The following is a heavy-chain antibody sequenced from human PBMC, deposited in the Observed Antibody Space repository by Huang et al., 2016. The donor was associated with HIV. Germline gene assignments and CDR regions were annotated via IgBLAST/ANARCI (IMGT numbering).Heavy chain of an antibody. CDR2: IKRDGSST. D-gene: IGHD3-10*01. CDR1: GYTFSSYW. V-gene: IGHV3-74*01. CDR3: ARGSRQGKYCYGSGTAY. J-gene: IGHJ4*02. Sequence: EVQLVESGGGLVQPGGSLRLSCAASGYTFSSYWMHWVRQVPGKGLVGVSNIKRDGSSTSYANSVKGLFTISRDNAKNTLYLQMNSLRAEDTAVYYCARGSRQGKYCYGSGTAYWGQGTLVTVSS.